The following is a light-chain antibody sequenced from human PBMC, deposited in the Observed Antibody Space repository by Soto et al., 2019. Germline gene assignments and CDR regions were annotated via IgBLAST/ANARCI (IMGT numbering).Light chain of an antibody. CDR3: QTWDTGCSVV. CDR1: SGHSSYA. CDR2: LNSDGSH. V-gene: IGLV4-69*01. Sequence: QAVLTQSPSASASLGASVKLTCTLSSGHSSYAIAWHQQQPETGPRYLMKLNSDGSHNKGDGIPDRFSGSSSGAERYLTISSLQSEDEADYYCQTWDTGCSVVFGGGTKVTVL. J-gene: IGLJ2*01.